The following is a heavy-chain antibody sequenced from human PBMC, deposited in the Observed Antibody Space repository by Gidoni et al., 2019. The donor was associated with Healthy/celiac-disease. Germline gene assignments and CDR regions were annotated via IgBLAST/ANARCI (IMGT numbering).Heavy chain of an antibody. V-gene: IGHV3-21*01. D-gene: IGHD3-22*01. CDR3: AREGGTEGVVVSRGAFDI. J-gene: IGHJ3*02. CDR1: GFPFSSYR. CDR2: ISSSSSYI. Sequence: EVQLVESGGGLVKPGGSLRLSCAASGFPFSSYRMNWVRQAPGKGLEWVSSISSSSSYIYYADSVKGRFTISRDNAKNSLYLQMNSLRAEDTAVYYCAREGGTEGVVVSRGAFDIWGQGTMVTVSS.